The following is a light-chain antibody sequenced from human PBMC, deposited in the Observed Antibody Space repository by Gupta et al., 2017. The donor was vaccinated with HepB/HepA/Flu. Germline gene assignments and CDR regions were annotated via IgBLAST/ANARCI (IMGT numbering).Light chain of an antibody. J-gene: IGKJ1*01. CDR2: TAS. Sequence: DIQMTQSPSSLSASIGDRITITCRASQGISNSLAWFQQKPGKAPKSLIHTASTLQSGVPSRFSGSGFGTDFSLTISSLQPVDFAIYYCQQYNSYPVTFGQGTKVEIK. V-gene: IGKV1-16*01. CDR1: QGISNS. CDR3: QQYNSYPVT.